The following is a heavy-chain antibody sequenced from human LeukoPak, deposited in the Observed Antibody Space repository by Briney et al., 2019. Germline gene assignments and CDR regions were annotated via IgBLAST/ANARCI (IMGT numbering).Heavy chain of an antibody. Sequence: SQTLSLTCTVSGGSISSGGYYWSWIRQPPGKGLEWIGEINHSGSTNYNPSLKSRVTISVDTSKNQFSLKLSSVTAADTAVYYCARGQELWIQLWSNEGFDYWGQGTLVTVSS. V-gene: IGHV4-30-2*01. CDR3: ARGQELWIQLWSNEGFDY. D-gene: IGHD5-18*01. J-gene: IGHJ4*02. CDR2: INHSGST. CDR1: GGSISSGGYY.